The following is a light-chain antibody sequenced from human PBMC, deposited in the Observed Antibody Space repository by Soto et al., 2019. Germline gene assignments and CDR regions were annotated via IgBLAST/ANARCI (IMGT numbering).Light chain of an antibody. V-gene: IGKV1-27*01. CDR2: AAS. CDR1: QNITKY. CDR3: QKYDIAPFT. J-gene: IGKJ4*01. Sequence: DIQMTQSPSSLSASVGDRVTITCRASQNITKYLTWYQQKPGKAPKLLVYAASTLHLGVPPRFSGSGSGTDFTLTISSLEPEDVATYYCQKYDIAPFTFGGGTKVEIK.